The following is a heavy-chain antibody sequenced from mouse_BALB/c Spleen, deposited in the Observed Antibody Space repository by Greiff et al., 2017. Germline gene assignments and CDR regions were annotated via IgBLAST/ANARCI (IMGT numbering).Heavy chain of an antibody. Sequence: VQLKESGPGLVKPSQSLSLTCTVTGYSITSDYAWNWIRQFPGNKLEWMGYISYSGSTSYNPSLKSRISITRDTSKNQFFLQLNSVTTEDTATYYCASHRDYGNPYFDYWGQGTTLTVSS. CDR3: ASHRDYGNPYFDY. D-gene: IGHD2-1*01. CDR1: GYSITSDYA. V-gene: IGHV3-2*02. CDR2: ISYSGST. J-gene: IGHJ2*01.